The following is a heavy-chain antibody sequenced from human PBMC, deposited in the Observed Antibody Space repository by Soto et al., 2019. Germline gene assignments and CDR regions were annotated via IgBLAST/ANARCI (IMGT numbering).Heavy chain of an antibody. J-gene: IGHJ4*02. CDR1: GFTFSSYA. CDR3: ARDKVVVGAGIPVR. V-gene: IGHV3-30-3*01. Sequence: QVQLVESGGGVVQPGRSLRLSCAASGFTFSSYAMHWVRQAPGKGLEWVAVISYDGSNKYYADSVKGRFTISRDNSKNALYLQMNSLRAEDTAVYYCARDKVVVGAGIPVRWGQGTLVTVSS. D-gene: IGHD2-21*02. CDR2: ISYDGSNK.